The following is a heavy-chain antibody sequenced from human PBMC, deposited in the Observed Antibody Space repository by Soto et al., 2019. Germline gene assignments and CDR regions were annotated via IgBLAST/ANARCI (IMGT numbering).Heavy chain of an antibody. CDR2: ITGTDNT. Sequence: EVQLLESGGDLVQPGGSLRLSCVVSGFTFTLYAMNWVRQAPGKGLEWVSAITGTDNTYYADSVQGRFTISRDSFESTIYLQMNSLKAEDTAVYYCAKVPWGSSRTGGFDYWGQGTLVTVSS. V-gene: IGHV3-23*01. J-gene: IGHJ4*02. CDR1: GFTFTLYA. D-gene: IGHD6-6*01. CDR3: AKVPWGSSRTGGFDY.